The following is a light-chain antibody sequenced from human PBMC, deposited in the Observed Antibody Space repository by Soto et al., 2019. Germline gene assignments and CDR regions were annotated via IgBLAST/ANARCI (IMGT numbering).Light chain of an antibody. V-gene: IGKV3-20*01. CDR2: GAS. J-gene: IGKJ1*01. CDR3: QQYGSSPPWT. Sequence: EIVLTQSPGTLSLSPGEGATLSCRASQSVTSSYLAWFQQKPGQAPRLLIYGASSRATGIPDRFSGSGSGTDFTLSISRREPEDFAVYYCQQYGSSPPWTFGQGTKVEIK. CDR1: QSVTSSY.